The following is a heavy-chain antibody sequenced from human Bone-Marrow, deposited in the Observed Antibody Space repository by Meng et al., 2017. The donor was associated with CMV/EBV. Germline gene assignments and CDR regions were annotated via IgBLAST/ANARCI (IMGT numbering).Heavy chain of an antibody. D-gene: IGHD6-6*01. CDR3: ARELSIAAEKYYFDY. V-gene: IGHV4-39*07. CDR2: IYYSGST. CDR1: GGSISSSSYY. J-gene: IGHJ4*02. Sequence: SETLSLTCTVSGGSISSSSYYWGWIRQPPGKGLEWIGSIYYSGSTYYNPSLKSRVTISVDTSKNQFSLKLSSVTAADTAVYYCARELSIAAEKYYFDYWGQGTLVTVSS.